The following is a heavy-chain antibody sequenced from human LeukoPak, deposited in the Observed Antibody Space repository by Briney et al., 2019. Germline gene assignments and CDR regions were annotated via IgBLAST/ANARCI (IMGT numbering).Heavy chain of an antibody. CDR3: ARGSSGYYYSPDY. V-gene: IGHV1-8*02. D-gene: IGHD3-22*01. J-gene: IGHJ4*02. Sequence: KPGASVTVSCKASGYTFTSYDINWVRQATGQGLEYMGWMNSNDGNTGYAQKFQGRVTMTRDTSTNTAYMELGSLTSDDTAVYYCARGSSGYYYSPDYWGQGTLVTVSS. CDR1: GYTFTSYD. CDR2: MNSNDGNT.